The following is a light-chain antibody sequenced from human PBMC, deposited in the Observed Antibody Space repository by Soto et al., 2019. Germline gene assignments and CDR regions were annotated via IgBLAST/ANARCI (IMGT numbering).Light chain of an antibody. CDR1: QSVSNNY. V-gene: IGKV3-20*01. J-gene: IGKJ3*01. CDR3: QQYGSSPFT. Sequence: EIVLTQSPGTLSLSPGERATLSCRASQSVSNNYLAWYQQKPGQAPRLLIYAASNRATGIPDRFSGSGSGTDFTLTISRLEPEDFAVYYCQQYGSSPFTFGPGTKVDIK. CDR2: AAS.